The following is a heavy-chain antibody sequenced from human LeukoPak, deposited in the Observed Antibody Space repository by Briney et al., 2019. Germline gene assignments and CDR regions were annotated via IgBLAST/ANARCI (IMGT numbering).Heavy chain of an antibody. V-gene: IGHV3-21*01. J-gene: IGHJ5*02. CDR1: GFTFSSYS. CDR2: ISSSSSYI. CDR3: ARRDSYYYDSSGYYSWFDP. Sequence: PGGSLRLSCAASGFTFSSYSMNWVRQAPGKGLEWVSSISSSSSYIYYADSVKGRFTISRDNAKNSLYLQMNSLRAEDTAVYYCARRDSYYYDSSGYYSWFDPWGQGTLVPVSS. D-gene: IGHD3-22*01.